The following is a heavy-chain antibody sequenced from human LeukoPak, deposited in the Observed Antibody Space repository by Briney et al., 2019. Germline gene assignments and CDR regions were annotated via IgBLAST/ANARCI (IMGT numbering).Heavy chain of an antibody. CDR2: ISAYNGNT. D-gene: IGHD5-24*01. V-gene: IGHV1-18*01. Sequence: GASVKVSCKASGYTFTTYGITRVRQAPGQGLEWMGWISAYNGNTNYAQKLQGRVTMTTDTSTSTAYMELRSLRSDDTAVYYCARALVDGYKELGYWGQGTLVTVSS. CDR1: GYTFTTYG. CDR3: ARALVDGYKELGY. J-gene: IGHJ4*02.